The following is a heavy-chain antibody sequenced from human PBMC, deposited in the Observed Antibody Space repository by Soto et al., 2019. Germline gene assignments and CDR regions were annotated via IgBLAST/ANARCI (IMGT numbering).Heavy chain of an antibody. CDR3: ASVDNRITIDS. CDR2: IYYSGST. J-gene: IGHJ4*02. D-gene: IGHD1-20*01. V-gene: IGHV4-31*03. CDR1: GDSIASGAYY. Sequence: QVQLQESGPGLVKPSQTLSLTCTVSGDSIASGAYYWSWIRHHPGKGLEWIGYIYYSGSTYYNPSLKSRVSISVDTSQNQLSLKLSSLTAADTAVYYCASVDNRITIDSWGPGTRVIVSS.